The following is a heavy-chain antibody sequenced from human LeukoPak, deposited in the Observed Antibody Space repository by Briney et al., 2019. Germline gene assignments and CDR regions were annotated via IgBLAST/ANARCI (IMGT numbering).Heavy chain of an antibody. CDR1: GFTFGDYA. CDR2: ISHDGSES. CDR3: ARDHRVTIFGVVTTYTFDY. Sequence: GGSLRLSCTASGFTFGDYAMTWVRQAPGKGLEWVSFISHDGSESFHTESVKGRFTISRDNFKNTVDLQVSGLKEEDTAVYYCARDHRVTIFGVVTTYTFDYWGQGTLVTVSS. D-gene: IGHD3-3*01. V-gene: IGHV3-30-3*01. J-gene: IGHJ4*02.